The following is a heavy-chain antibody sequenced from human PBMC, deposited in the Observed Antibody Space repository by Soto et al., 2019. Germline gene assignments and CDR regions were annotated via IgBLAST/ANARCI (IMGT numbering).Heavy chain of an antibody. V-gene: IGHV4-30-4*01. Sequence: SETLSLTCTVSGGSISSGDYSWSWVRQYPGKGQEWIGHIYNNGITYYNPSLKSRVVISIDTSRNQFSLRLNSLTAADRAVYFCARGVTVFGLVSRFWFDPWGQGTVVTVSS. CDR3: ARGVTVFGLVSRFWFDP. J-gene: IGHJ5*02. D-gene: IGHD3-3*01. CDR2: IYNNGIT. CDR1: GGSISSGDYS.